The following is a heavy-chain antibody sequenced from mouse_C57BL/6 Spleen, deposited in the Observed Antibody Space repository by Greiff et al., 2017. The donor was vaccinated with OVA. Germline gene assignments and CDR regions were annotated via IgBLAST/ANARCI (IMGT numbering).Heavy chain of an antibody. Sequence: QVQLQQSGPELVKPGASVKISCKASGYAFSSSWMNWVKQRPGKGLEWIGRIYTGDGDTNYNGTVKGKATMTADKSSSTAYMQRSSLASEDSAVYFCARRSDITLYFDVWGTGTTVTVSS. V-gene: IGHV1-82*01. CDR1: GYAFSSSW. D-gene: IGHD1-1*01. J-gene: IGHJ1*03. CDR3: ARRSDITLYFDV. CDR2: IYTGDGDT.